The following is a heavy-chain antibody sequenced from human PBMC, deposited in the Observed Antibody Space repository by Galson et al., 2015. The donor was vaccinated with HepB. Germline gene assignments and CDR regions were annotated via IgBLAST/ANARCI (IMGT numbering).Heavy chain of an antibody. V-gene: IGHV3-74*01. CDR3: AKSPSKFNYFDS. J-gene: IGHJ4*02. D-gene: IGHD4-11*01. CDR1: GSLFRSYW. Sequence: RLSCAASGSLFRSYWMHWVRQAPGKGLVWVSRVNNDGRDTHYADSVKGRFTISRDNTKNALYLQMNSLRVEDTAVYYCAKSPSKFNYFDSWGQGTLVTVSP. CDR2: VNNDGRDT.